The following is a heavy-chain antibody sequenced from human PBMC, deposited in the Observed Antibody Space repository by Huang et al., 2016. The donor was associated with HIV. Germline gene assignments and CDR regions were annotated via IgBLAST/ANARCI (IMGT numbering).Heavy chain of an antibody. Sequence: EVLLVQSGAELKEPGESLKISCKASGYGFSSYWIGWVGQKPGKGLEWLGIIYPRDSETKYSPSFDGQVTISADKSPRTAYLQWESLKAPDTAIYFCARQVDGFRSHFDFWGQGTLVSVSS. D-gene: IGHD5-18*01. CDR2: IYPRDSET. CDR3: ARQVDGFRSHFDF. CDR1: GYGFSSYW. V-gene: IGHV5-51*01. J-gene: IGHJ4*02.